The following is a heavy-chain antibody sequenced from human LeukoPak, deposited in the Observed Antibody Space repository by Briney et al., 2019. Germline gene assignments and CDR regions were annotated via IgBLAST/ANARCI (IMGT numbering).Heavy chain of an antibody. V-gene: IGHV3-7*01. Sequence: QPGGSLRLSCAASGFTFSSYWMSWVRQAPGKGLEWVANIKQDGSEKYYVDSVKGRFTISRDNAKNSLYLQMNSLRAEDTAVYYCARDKCSSTSCYAKGYRGYYYGMDVWGQGTTVTVSS. J-gene: IGHJ6*02. CDR1: GFTFSSYW. CDR3: ARDKCSSTSCYAKGYRGYYYGMDV. D-gene: IGHD2-2*01. CDR2: IKQDGSEK.